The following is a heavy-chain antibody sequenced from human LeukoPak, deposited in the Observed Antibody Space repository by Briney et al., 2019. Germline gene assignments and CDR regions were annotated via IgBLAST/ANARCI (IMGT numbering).Heavy chain of an antibody. CDR3: ARGRGAYYYDSLYYYGMDV. CDR1: GGSISSYY. J-gene: IGHJ6*02. Sequence: SETLSLTCTVSGGSISSYYWSWIRQPPGKGLEWIGYIYYSGSTNYNPSLKSRVTISVDTSKNQFSLKLSSVTAADTAVYYCARGRGAYYYDSLYYYGMDVWGQGTTVTVSS. D-gene: IGHD3-22*01. CDR2: IYYSGST. V-gene: IGHV4-59*01.